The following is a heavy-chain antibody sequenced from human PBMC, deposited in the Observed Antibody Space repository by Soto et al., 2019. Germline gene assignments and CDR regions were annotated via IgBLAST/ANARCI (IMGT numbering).Heavy chain of an antibody. CDR2: ISSSGSII. CDR1: GFTFSPYG. V-gene: IGHV3-48*02. CDR3: ARDRSTILGVVTPIDY. J-gene: IGHJ4*01. D-gene: IGHD3-3*01. Sequence: EVQLVESGGGLAHSGGSLRLSCVASGFTFSPYGMNWVRQAPGKGLEWVSYISSSGSIIYYADSVRGRFTVSRDNAKSTLYLEMDGLRDEDTAVYYCARDRSTILGVVTPIDYWGLGTLVTVSS.